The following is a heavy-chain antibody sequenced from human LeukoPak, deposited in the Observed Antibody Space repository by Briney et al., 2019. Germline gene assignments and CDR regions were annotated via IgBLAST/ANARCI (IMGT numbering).Heavy chain of an antibody. J-gene: IGHJ3*01. CDR3: ARGAGPKAFDV. CDR2: INPNNGGT. CDR1: GYTFTGNH. V-gene: IGHV1-2*02. Sequence: EASVKVSFKASGYTFTGNHLHWVRQAPGRGLEWMGWINPNNGGTSFAQNFQGRVTLTRDTSISTAYMELSTLRSDDTAVYYCARGAGPKAFDVWGQGTMVTVST.